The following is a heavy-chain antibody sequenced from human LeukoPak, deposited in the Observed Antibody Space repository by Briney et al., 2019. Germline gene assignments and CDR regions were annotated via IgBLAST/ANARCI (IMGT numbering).Heavy chain of an antibody. CDR1: GFTFSSYG. CDR2: ISGSGGTT. Sequence: PGGSLRLSCEASGFTFSSYGMAWVRQAPGKGLEWVSGISGSGGTTYYADSVKGRFTISRDNSKNSLSLQVSSLRAEDTAVYYCAKTNGYYSDWGQGTLVTVSS. D-gene: IGHD3-22*01. J-gene: IGHJ4*02. V-gene: IGHV3-23*01. CDR3: AKTNGYYSD.